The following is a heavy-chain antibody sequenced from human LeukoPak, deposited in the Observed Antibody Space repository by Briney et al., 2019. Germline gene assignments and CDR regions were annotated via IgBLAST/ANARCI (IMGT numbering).Heavy chain of an antibody. D-gene: IGHD3-16*01. J-gene: IGHJ4*02. CDR2: ISYDGSNK. V-gene: IGHV3-30*03. Sequence: GGSLRLSCAASGFTFSSYWMSWVRQAPGKGLEWVALISYDGSNKYYADSVKGRFTISRDNSKNTLYLQMNSLRAEDTAVYYCARDYDGIDYWGQGTLVTVSS. CDR1: GFTFSSYW. CDR3: ARDYDGIDY.